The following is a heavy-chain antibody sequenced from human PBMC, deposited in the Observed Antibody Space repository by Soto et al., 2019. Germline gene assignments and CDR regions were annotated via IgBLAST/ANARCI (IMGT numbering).Heavy chain of an antibody. CDR1: GFTFSSYS. D-gene: IGHD3-9*01. CDR2: ISSSSSYI. J-gene: IGHJ5*02. Sequence: EVQLVESGGGLVKPGGSLRLSCAASGFTFSSYSMNWVRQAPGKGLEWVSSISSSSSYIYYADSVKGRFTISRDNAKNSRYLQMNSLRAEDTAVYYCARGRSDILTGSDPWGQGTLVTVSS. V-gene: IGHV3-21*01. CDR3: ARGRSDILTGSDP.